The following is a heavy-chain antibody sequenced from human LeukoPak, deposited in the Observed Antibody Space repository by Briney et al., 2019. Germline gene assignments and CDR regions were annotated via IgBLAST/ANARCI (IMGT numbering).Heavy chain of an antibody. CDR2: ISSSSGYI. CDR3: ARSRITMVRGTPSHYYYYYGMDV. J-gene: IGHJ6*04. V-gene: IGHV3-21*01. CDR1: GFTFSSYS. D-gene: IGHD3-10*01. Sequence: GSLRLSCAASGFTFSSYSMNWVRQAPGKGLEWVSSISSSSGYIYYADSVKGRFTISRDNAKNSLYLQMNSLRAEDTAVYYCARSRITMVRGTPSHYYYYYGMDVWGKGTTVTVSS.